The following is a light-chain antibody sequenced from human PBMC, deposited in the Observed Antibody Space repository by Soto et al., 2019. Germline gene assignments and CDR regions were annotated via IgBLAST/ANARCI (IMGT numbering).Light chain of an antibody. CDR3: QHYGSSPMYT. J-gene: IGKJ2*01. CDR2: GAS. V-gene: IGKV3-20*01. Sequence: EIVLTQSPGTLSLPPGGRATLSCRASQIVSATYLAWYQQRPGRAPRLLIYGASTRAPGIPDRFSGSGSGTDFALTISRLQPEDFAVYYCQHYGSSPMYTFGPGTKLENK. CDR1: QIVSATY.